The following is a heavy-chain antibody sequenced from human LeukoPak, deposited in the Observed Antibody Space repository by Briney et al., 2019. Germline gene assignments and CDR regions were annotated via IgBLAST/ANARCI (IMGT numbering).Heavy chain of an antibody. CDR1: GFTFSSYA. D-gene: IGHD6-13*01. V-gene: IGHV3-30-3*01. Sequence: GGSLRLSCAAPGFTFSSYAMHWVRQAPGKGLEWVAVISYDRSNKYYADSVKDRFTISRDNSKNTLFLQMNSLRAEGTAVYYCSREESDSWDYWGQGTLVTVSS. CDR2: ISYDRSNK. J-gene: IGHJ4*02. CDR3: SREESDSWDY.